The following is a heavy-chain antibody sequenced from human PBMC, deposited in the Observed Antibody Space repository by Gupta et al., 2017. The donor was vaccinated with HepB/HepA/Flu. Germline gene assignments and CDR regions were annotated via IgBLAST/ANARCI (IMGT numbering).Heavy chain of an antibody. D-gene: IGHD4-17*01. CDR3: ARYGDSVDY. CDR1: CFTVSSKY. Sequence: EVQLVESGGSLVQPGGSLRLPCAALCFTVSSKYMSWVRQAPGKGLEWVSVIYSGGSTYYADSVKGRFTISRDNSKNTLYLQMNSLRAEDTAVYYCARYGDSVDYWGQGTLVTVSS. CDR2: IYSGGST. J-gene: IGHJ4*02. V-gene: IGHV3-66*01.